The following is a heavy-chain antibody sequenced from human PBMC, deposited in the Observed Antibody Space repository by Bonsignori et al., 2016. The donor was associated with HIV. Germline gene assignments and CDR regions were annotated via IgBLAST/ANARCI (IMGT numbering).Heavy chain of an antibody. D-gene: IGHD6-19*01. CDR3: ARGYQWLINN. V-gene: IGHV3-21*02. Sequence: EVQLVESGGGLVRPGGSLRLSCVASAAVSFNTYNMNWVRQAPGKGLEWVSYISDNGNEKYYVDSVKGRFTISRDNAKNSIFLQLSSLRPDDTAVYYCARGYQWLINNWGQGTLVTVSS. J-gene: IGHJ4*02. CDR1: AAVSFNTYN. CDR2: ISDNGNEK.